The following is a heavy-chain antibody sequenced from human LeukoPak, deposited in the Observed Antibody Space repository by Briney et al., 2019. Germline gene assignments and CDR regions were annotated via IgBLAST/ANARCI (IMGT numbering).Heavy chain of an antibody. Sequence: GGSLRLSCAASGFTFNSYSMNWVRQAPGKGLEWVSYISSSSSTIYYADSVKGRFTISRDNAKNSLYLQMNSPRAEDTAVYYCASSVVTTYYYYYGMDVWGQGTTVTVSS. V-gene: IGHV3-48*01. J-gene: IGHJ6*02. CDR2: ISSSSSTI. CDR1: GFTFNSYS. CDR3: ASSVVTTYYYYYGMDV. D-gene: IGHD4-23*01.